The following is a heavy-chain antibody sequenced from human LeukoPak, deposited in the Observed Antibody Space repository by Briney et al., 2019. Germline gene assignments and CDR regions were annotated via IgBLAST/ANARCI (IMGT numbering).Heavy chain of an antibody. Sequence: NPSETLSLTCAVSGGSISSGGYYWNWIRQPAGKGLEWIGRIYSSGNTNYNPSLKSRVTMSVDTSKNQFSLKLSSVTAADTAVYYCARETNHGDFFFDYWGQGTLVTVSS. J-gene: IGHJ4*02. V-gene: IGHV4-61*02. CDR1: GGSISSGGYY. D-gene: IGHD4-17*01. CDR3: ARETNHGDFFFDY. CDR2: IYSSGNT.